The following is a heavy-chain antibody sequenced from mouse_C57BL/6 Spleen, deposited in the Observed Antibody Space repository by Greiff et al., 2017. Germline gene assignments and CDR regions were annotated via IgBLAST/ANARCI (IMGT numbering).Heavy chain of an antibody. CDR1: GYTFTDYN. J-gene: IGHJ1*03. Sequence: VQLQQSGPELVKPGASVTIPCKASGYTFTDYNMDWVKQSHGKSLEWIGDINPNNGGTIYNQKFKGKATLTVDKSSSTAYMELRSLTSEDTAVYYCARRYYGSSYWYFDVWGTGTTVTVSS. CDR3: ARRYYGSSYWYFDV. V-gene: IGHV1-18*01. D-gene: IGHD1-1*01. CDR2: INPNNGGT.